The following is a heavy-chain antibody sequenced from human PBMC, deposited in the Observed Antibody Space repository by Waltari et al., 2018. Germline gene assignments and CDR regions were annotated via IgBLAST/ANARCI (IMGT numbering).Heavy chain of an antibody. D-gene: IGHD3-16*01. J-gene: IGHJ3*02. V-gene: IGHV4-39*01. CDR3: ARHGGWGRMTTHAFDI. CDR1: GGSISSSSYY. Sequence: QLQLQESGPGLVKPSETLSLTCTVSGGSISSSSYYWGWIRQPPGKGLEWIGSIYYSGSTYYNPSLKSRVTISVDTSKNQFSLKLSSVTAADTAVYYCARHGGWGRMTTHAFDIWGQGTMVTVSS. CDR2: IYYSGST.